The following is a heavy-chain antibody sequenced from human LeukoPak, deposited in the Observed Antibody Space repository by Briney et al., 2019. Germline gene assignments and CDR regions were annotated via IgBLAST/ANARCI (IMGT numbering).Heavy chain of an antibody. CDR1: GGSISSSSYY. CDR3: ARVDYILDY. D-gene: IGHD4-11*01. J-gene: IGHJ4*02. V-gene: IGHV4-39*07. Sequence: PSETLSLTCTVSGGSISSSSYYWGWIRQPPGKGLEWIGSIYRSGSAYYNPSLKSRVTISVDTSKNQFSLRVTSVTAADTAVYYCARVDYILDYWGQGTLVTVSS. CDR2: IYRSGSA.